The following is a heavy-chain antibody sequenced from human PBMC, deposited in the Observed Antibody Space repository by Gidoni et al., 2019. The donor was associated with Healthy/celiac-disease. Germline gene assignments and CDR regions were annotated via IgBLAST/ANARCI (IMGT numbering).Heavy chain of an antibody. CDR3: ARALTYYYDSSGYPDAFDI. V-gene: IGHV3-7*04. CDR1: GFTFSSYR. Sequence: EVQLVESGGGLVQPGGSLRPSCAASGFTFSSYRMSWVRQAPGKGLEWVANIKQDGSEKYYVDSVKGRFTISRDNAKNSLYLQMNSLRAEDTAVYYCARALTYYYDSSGYPDAFDIWGQGTMVTVSS. D-gene: IGHD3-22*01. CDR2: IKQDGSEK. J-gene: IGHJ3*02.